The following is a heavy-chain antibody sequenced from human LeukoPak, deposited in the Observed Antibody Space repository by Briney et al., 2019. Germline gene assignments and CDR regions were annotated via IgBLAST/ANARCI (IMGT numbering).Heavy chain of an antibody. Sequence: SETLSLTCTVSGGSISGSSAYWGWIRQPPGKGLEWIGSIYYSKNTYYNPSLKSRVTISADTSKNQFSLTLGSVSATDTAVYYCVSPRGFSYGYFDCWGQGTLVTVSS. V-gene: IGHV4-39*01. D-gene: IGHD5-18*01. J-gene: IGHJ4*02. CDR1: GGSISGSSAY. CDR2: IYYSKNT. CDR3: VSPRGFSYGYFDC.